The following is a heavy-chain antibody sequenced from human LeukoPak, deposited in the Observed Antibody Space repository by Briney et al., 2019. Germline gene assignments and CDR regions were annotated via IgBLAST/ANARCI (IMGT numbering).Heavy chain of an antibody. CDR3: ARQYYYDSSGYSQGFDY. CDR1: ADSTTSYW. D-gene: IGHD3-22*01. Sequence: PGESLRISCKGSADSTTSYWITWVRQMAGKGLEWMGRIDPSDSYTNYSPSFQGHVTISADKSISTAYLQWSSLKASDTAMYYCARQYYYDSSGYSQGFDYWGQGTLVTVSS. V-gene: IGHV5-10-1*01. J-gene: IGHJ4*02. CDR2: IDPSDSYT.